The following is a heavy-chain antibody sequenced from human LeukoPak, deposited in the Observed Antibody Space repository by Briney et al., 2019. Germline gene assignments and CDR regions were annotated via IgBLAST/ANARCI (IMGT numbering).Heavy chain of an antibody. J-gene: IGHJ4*02. CDR2: INHSGST. CDR3: ARSPRPGYSYGYGY. Sequence: SETLSLTCAVYGGSFSGYYWSWIRQPPGKGLEWIGEINHSGSTNYNPSLKSRVTISVDTSKNQFSLKLSSVTAADTAVYYCARSPRPGYSYGYGYWGQGTLVTVSS. V-gene: IGHV4-34*01. D-gene: IGHD5-18*01. CDR1: GGSFSGYY.